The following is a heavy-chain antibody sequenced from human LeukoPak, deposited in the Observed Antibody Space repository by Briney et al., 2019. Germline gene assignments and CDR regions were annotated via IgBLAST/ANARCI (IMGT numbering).Heavy chain of an antibody. CDR1: GFTFSSYS. J-gene: IGHJ6*04. CDR3: AELGITMIGGV. CDR2: INSDGSST. Sequence: GGSLRLSCAASGFTFSSYSMNWVRQVPGKGLVWVSRINSDGSSTTQADSVKGRFIISRDNAKNSLYLQMNSLRAEDTAVYYCAELGITMIGGVWGKGTTVTISS. V-gene: IGHV3-74*01. D-gene: IGHD3-10*02.